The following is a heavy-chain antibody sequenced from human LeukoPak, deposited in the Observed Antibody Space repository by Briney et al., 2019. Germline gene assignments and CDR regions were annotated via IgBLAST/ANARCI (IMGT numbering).Heavy chain of an antibody. CDR2: IIPIFGTA. D-gene: IGHD3-9*01. Sequence: VASVKVSCKASGGTFSSYAISWVRQAPGQGLEWMGRIIPIFGTANYAQKFQGRVTITTDESTSTAYMELSSLRSEDTAVCYCARRYYDILTATESFDYAGQGTLLTVSS. J-gene: IGHJ4*02. CDR3: ARRYYDILTATESFDY. V-gene: IGHV1-69*05. CDR1: GGTFSSYA.